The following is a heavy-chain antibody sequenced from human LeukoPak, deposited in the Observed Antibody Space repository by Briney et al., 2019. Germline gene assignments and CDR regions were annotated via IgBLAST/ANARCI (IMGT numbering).Heavy chain of an antibody. J-gene: IGHJ6*04. CDR1: GYIFSNYG. V-gene: IGHV1-2*02. Sequence: ASVKVSCKAFGYIFSNYGITCVRQVPGQGLEWMGRINPNSGGTNYAQKFQGRVTMTRDTSISTAYMELSRLRSDDTAVYFCAGIPVFGVVLHQEPVWGKGTTVTVSS. CDR3: AGIPVFGVVLHQEPV. D-gene: IGHD3-3*01. CDR2: INPNSGGT.